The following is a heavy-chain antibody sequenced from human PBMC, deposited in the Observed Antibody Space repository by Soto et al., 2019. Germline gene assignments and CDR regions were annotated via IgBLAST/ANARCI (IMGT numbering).Heavy chain of an antibody. CDR1: GGSFSGYY. CDR2: INHSGST. V-gene: IGHV4-34*01. CDR3: ANRRAYCSGGSCSAFRY. D-gene: IGHD2-15*01. J-gene: IGHJ4*02. Sequence: SETLSLTCAVYGGSFSGYYLSWIRQTPGKGLEWIGEINHSGSTNYNPPLKSRVTISVDTSKNQFSLKLSSVTAADTAGFYCANRRAYCSGGSCSAFRYWGQGTLVTVSS.